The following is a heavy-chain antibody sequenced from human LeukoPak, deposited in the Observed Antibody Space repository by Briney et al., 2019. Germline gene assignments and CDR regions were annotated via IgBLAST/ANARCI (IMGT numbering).Heavy chain of an antibody. CDR2: MNPNSGNT. J-gene: IGHJ5*02. D-gene: IGHD6-19*01. CDR3: ARDKGYSSGSNQFDP. Sequence: SXXVSCKASGYTFTSYDINWGRQATGQGLEWMGWMNPNSGNTGYAQKFQGRVTMTRNTSISTAYMELTTLRSEDTAVYYCARDKGYSSGSNQFDPWGQGTLVTVSS. CDR1: GYTFTSYD. V-gene: IGHV1-8*01.